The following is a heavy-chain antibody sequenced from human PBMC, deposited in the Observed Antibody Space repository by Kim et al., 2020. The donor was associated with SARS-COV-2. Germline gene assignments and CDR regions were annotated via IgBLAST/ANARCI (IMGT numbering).Heavy chain of an antibody. V-gene: IGHV3-53*01. CDR3: ATVDYYYDAGYFKY. J-gene: IGHJ1*01. CDR2: IYSGGNT. CDR1: GFTVTYNY. Sequence: GGSLRLSCAASGFTVTYNYMDWVRQAPGKGLEWVSFIYSGGNTIYSASAVDRLFIFCKHYKKNLQYLKMNRRAAETAAFYYATVDYYYDAGYFKYWCQGT. D-gene: IGHD3-10*01.